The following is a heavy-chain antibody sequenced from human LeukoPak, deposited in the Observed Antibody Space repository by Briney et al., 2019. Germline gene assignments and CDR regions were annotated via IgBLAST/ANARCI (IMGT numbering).Heavy chain of an antibody. CDR2: ISSSASTM. J-gene: IGHJ4*02. CDR3: ARGGYSGSYFAY. Sequence: GGSLRLSCAASGFTFSSYEMNWVRQAPGKGLEWVSYISSSASTMYYADSVKGRFTISRDNAKNSLYLQMNSLRAEDTASYYCARGGYSGSYFAYWGQGTLVTVSS. V-gene: IGHV3-48*03. D-gene: IGHD1-26*01. CDR1: GFTFSSYE.